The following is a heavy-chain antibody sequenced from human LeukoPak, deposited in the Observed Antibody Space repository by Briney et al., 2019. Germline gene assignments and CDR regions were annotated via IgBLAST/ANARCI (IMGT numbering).Heavy chain of an antibody. CDR3: AKDYYYDSSGQTPYFDY. CDR2: ISWNSGSI. CDR1: GFTFDDYA. J-gene: IGHJ4*02. D-gene: IGHD3-22*01. Sequence: GRSLRLSCAASGFTFDDYAMHWVRQAPGKGLEWVSGISWNSGSIGYADSVKGRFTISRDNAKSSLYLQMNSLRAEDTALYYCAKDYYYDSSGQTPYFDYWGQGTLVTVSS. V-gene: IGHV3-9*01.